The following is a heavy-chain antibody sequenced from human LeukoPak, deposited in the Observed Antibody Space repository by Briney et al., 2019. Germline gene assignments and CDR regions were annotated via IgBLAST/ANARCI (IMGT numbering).Heavy chain of an antibody. D-gene: IGHD4-17*01. V-gene: IGHV3-30*18. CDR1: GFTFSSYG. Sequence: GRSLRLSCAASGFTFSSYGMHWVRQAPGKGLEWLAVISYDGSNKYYADSVKGRFTISRDNSKNTLYLQMNSLRAEDTAVYYCAKESSRYGDYQVFDYWGQGTLVTVSS. CDR2: ISYDGSNK. J-gene: IGHJ4*02. CDR3: AKESSRYGDYQVFDY.